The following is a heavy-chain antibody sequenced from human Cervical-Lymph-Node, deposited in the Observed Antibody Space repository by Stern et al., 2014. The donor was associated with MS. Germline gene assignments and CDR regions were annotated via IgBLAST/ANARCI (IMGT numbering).Heavy chain of an antibody. CDR1: GFTFSNHA. Sequence: EVQLVESGGGLVKPGGSLRLSCAASGFTFSNHAMNWVRQAPGKGLEWVSSISIRSTNLYYADSVRGRFTISRDNAQSLLYLQMNSLTIEDTALYYCARINSKILYGMDLWGPGTTVTVSS. V-gene: IGHV3-21*06. J-gene: IGHJ6*02. CDR2: ISIRSTNL. CDR3: ARINSKILYGMDL.